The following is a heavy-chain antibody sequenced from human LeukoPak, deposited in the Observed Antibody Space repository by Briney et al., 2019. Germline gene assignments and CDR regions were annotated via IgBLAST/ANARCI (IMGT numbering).Heavy chain of an antibody. J-gene: IGHJ4*02. CDR3: AKATYYYDSYGYNGVFDY. Sequence: PGGSLRLSCAASGFTFGDYYMTWVRQAPGKGLEWVSAVSGTADNTYYAESVRGRFTISRDNSKNTLYLQMNSLRAEDAAVYFCAKATYYYDSYGYNGVFDYWGQGTLVTLSS. D-gene: IGHD3-22*01. V-gene: IGHV3-23*01. CDR1: GFTFGDYY. CDR2: VSGTADNT.